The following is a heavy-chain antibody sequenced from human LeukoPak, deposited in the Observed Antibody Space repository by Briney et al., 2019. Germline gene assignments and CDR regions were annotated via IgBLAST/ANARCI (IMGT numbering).Heavy chain of an antibody. CDR2: ISISSNYI. CDR1: GFTFSRYS. J-gene: IGHJ4*02. V-gene: IGHV3-21*01. D-gene: IGHD3-10*01. Sequence: GGSLRLSCAASGFTFSRYSMNWVRQAPGKGLEWVSSISISSNYIYYPDSLKGRFTISRDNAKNSLYLQMNSLRAEDTAVYYCARISLWFGELSFDYWGQGTLVTVSS. CDR3: ARISLWFGELSFDY.